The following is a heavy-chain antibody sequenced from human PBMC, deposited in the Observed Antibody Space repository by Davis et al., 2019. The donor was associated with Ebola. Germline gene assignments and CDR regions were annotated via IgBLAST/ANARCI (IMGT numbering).Heavy chain of an antibody. CDR1: GFTFSDYY. CDR3: AKVGGRQWLGGGPFDY. D-gene: IGHD6-19*01. J-gene: IGHJ4*02. CDR2: ISSSGSTI. V-gene: IGHV3-11*01. Sequence: GGSLRLSCAASGFTFSDYYMSWIRQAPGKGLEWVSYISSSGSTIYYADSVKGRFTISRDNSKNTLYLQMNSLRAEDTAVYYCAKVGGRQWLGGGPFDYWGQGTLVTVSS.